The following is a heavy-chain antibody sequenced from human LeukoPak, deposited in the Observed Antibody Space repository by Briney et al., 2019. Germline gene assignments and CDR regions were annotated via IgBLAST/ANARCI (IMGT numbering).Heavy chain of an antibody. Sequence: PGGSLRLSCAASGFTFSSYAMHWVRQAPGKGLQWVAYISGSGSSIYYADSVRGRFTVSRDNARNSLYLHMNSLKADDTAVYYCARGKRRFDYWGQGTLVTVSS. CDR2: ISGSGSSI. CDR1: GFTFSSYA. V-gene: IGHV3-48*04. J-gene: IGHJ4*02. CDR3: ARGKRRFDY.